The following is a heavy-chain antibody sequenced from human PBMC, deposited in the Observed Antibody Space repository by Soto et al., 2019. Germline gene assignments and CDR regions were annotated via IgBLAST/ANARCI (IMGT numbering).Heavy chain of an antibody. J-gene: IGHJ4*02. CDR2: IWSDGSNK. D-gene: IGHD6-19*01. CDR3: ARDPPGSGWAFDY. Sequence: VGSLRLSCAAAGFTFSTHAMHWVRQAPGKGLEWVAFIWSDGSNKYYADSVKGRATISRDNSKRTVDLQMNSLRAEDTAVYYCARDPPGSGWAFDYWGQGTLVTVSS. V-gene: IGHV3-33*01. CDR1: GFTFSTHA.